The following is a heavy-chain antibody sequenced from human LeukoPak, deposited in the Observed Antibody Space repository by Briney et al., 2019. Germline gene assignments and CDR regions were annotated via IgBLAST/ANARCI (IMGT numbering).Heavy chain of an antibody. J-gene: IGHJ6*02. CDR2: INHSGST. V-gene: IGHV4-34*01. D-gene: IGHD5-18*01. Sequence: SETLSLTCAVYGGSFSGYYWSWIRQPPGKGLEWIGEINHSGSTNYNPSLKSRVTISVDTSKNQFSLKLSSVTAADTAVYYCARGQGTAMILYYYYGMDVWGQGTTVTVSS. CDR1: GGSFSGYY. CDR3: ARGQGTAMILYYYYGMDV.